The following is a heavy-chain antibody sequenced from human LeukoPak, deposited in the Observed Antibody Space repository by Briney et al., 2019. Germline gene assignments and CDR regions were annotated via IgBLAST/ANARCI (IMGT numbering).Heavy chain of an antibody. CDR2: ISPDSGDT. J-gene: IGHJ4*02. Sequence: ASVKVSCKASGYTFTSYDINWVRQAPGQGLEWMGWISPDSGDTNYAQKFQGRVTMTRDTSISTVYMELSRLKSDDTAVYYCARGGKSELGTCDHWGQGTLVTVSS. CDR1: GYTFTSYD. V-gene: IGHV1-2*02. CDR3: ARGGKSELGTCDH. D-gene: IGHD3-16*01.